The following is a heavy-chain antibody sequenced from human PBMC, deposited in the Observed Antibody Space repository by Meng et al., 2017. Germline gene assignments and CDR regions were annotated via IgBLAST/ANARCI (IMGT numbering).Heavy chain of an antibody. CDR2: ISYDGSNK. V-gene: IGHV3-30*04. CDR3: ARDIRGYYYYGMDV. D-gene: IGHD3-10*01. CDR1: GFTFSSYA. Sequence: GESLKISCAASGFTFSSYAMHWVRQAPGKGLERVAVISYDGSNKYYADSVKGRFTISRDNSKNTLYLQMNSLRAEDTAVYYCARDIRGYYYYGMDVWGQGTTVTVSS. J-gene: IGHJ6*02.